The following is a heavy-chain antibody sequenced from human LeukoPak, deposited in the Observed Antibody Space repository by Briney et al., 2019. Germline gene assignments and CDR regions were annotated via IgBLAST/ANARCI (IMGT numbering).Heavy chain of an antibody. D-gene: IGHD5-18*01. CDR2: IRNDGSNK. Sequence: GGSLRLSCAASGFTFSSHGMHWVRQAPGKGLEWVTFIRNDGSNKYYADAVKGRFTISRDNSKNTLYLQMNSLRAEDTALYYCAKGRRGYAYGATVDYWGQGTLVTVSS. CDR3: AKGRRGYAYGATVDY. CDR1: GFTFSSHG. J-gene: IGHJ4*02. V-gene: IGHV3-30*02.